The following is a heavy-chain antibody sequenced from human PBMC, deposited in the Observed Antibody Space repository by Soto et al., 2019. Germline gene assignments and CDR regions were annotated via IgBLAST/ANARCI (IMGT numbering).Heavy chain of an antibody. CDR2: ISSSSSTI. CDR3: ARSEGLRFLEWLTPI. V-gene: IGHV3-48*01. CDR1: GLTFSSYS. Sequence: GGSLRLSCAASGLTFSSYSMNWVRQAPGKGLEWVSYISSSSSTIYYADSVKGRFTISRDNAKNSLYLQMNSLRAEDTAVYYCARSEGLRFLEWLTPIWGQGTMVTVSS. J-gene: IGHJ3*02. D-gene: IGHD3-3*01.